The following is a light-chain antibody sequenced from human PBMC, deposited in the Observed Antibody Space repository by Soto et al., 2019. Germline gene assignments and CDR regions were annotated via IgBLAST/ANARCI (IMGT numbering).Light chain of an antibody. J-gene: IGKJ1*01. CDR3: THYNSYSEA. CDR2: KAS. V-gene: IGKV1-5*03. CDR1: QTISSW. Sequence: DIQMTQSPSTLSGSVGDRVTITCRASQTISSWLAWYQQKPGKSPKLLIYKASTLKSGVPSRFSGSGSGTEFTLTISSRQPDDFATYYCTHYNSYSEAFGQGTKVELK.